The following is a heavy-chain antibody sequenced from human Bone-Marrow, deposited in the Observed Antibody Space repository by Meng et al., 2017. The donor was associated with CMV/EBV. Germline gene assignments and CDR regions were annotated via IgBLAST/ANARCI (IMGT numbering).Heavy chain of an antibody. V-gene: IGHV3-73*01. Sequence: GESLKISCAASGFTFSGSAMHWVHQASGKGLEWVGRIRSKANSYATAYAASVKGRFTISRDDSKNTAYLQMHSLKTEDTAVYYCTRLSITIFGVVGGMDVWGQGTTVTVSS. D-gene: IGHD3-3*01. CDR3: TRLSITIFGVVGGMDV. CDR1: GFTFSGSA. CDR2: IRSKANSYAT. J-gene: IGHJ6*02.